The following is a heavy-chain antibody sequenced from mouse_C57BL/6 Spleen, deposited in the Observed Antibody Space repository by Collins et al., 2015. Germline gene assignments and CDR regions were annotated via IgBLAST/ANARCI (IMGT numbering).Heavy chain of an antibody. CDR1: GYTFTTYP. J-gene: IGHJ4*01. CDR2: FHPYNDDT. D-gene: IGHD2-5*01. Sequence: QVRLQQSGAELVRPGASVRMSCKASGYTFTTYPIEWMKQNHGKSLEWIGNFHPYNDDTNYNEEFKGKATLTVEKSSSTVYLELSRLTSDDSALYFCARGSNYDFAMDYWGQGTSVTVSS. CDR3: ARGSNYDFAMDY. V-gene: IGHV1-47*01.